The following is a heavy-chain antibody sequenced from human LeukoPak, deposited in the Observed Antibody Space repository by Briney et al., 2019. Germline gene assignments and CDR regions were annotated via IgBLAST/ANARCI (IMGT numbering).Heavy chain of an antibody. CDR2: INPNTKNT. CDR3: ARAIPFRYLLGGDYYERSSHGFDI. CDR1: GYTFTRHD. V-gene: IGHV1-8*01. Sequence: GASVKVSCKASGYTFTRHDVNWVRRATGQGLEWIGWINPNTKNTGYAQKFQGRVTLTTDTSTSTAYMELSSLDSEDTAVYYCARAIPFRYLLGGDYYERSSHGFDIWGQGTMITVSS. D-gene: IGHD2-21*02. J-gene: IGHJ3*02.